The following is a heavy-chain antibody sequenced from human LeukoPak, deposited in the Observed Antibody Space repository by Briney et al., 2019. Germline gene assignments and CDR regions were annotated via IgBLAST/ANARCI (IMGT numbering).Heavy chain of an antibody. Sequence: GESLKISCKASGYRFTSDWIAWVRQMPGKGLEWMGIIYPGDSHTRYSPSFQDQVTISVDKSISTAYLQWSSLKASDTAMYYCARGPYAYTSSATLGSYNWFDPWGQGSLVTVSS. CDR3: ARGPYAYTSSATLGSYNWFDP. V-gene: IGHV5-51*01. CDR2: IYPGDSHT. D-gene: IGHD2-2*02. CDR1: GYRFTSDW. J-gene: IGHJ5*02.